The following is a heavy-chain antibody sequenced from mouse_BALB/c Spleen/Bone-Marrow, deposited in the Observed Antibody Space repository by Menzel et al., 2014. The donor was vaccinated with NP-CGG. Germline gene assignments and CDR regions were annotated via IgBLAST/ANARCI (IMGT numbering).Heavy chain of an antibody. Sequence: EVQLQQSGAELVKPGASVKLSRTASGFNIKDTYMHWVKQRPEQGLEWIGRIDPANGNTKYDPKFQGKATITADTSSNTAYLQLSSLTSEDTAVYYCAVYYYGSSSFAYWGQGTLVTVSA. CDR3: AVYYYGSSSFAY. CDR2: IDPANGNT. J-gene: IGHJ3*01. V-gene: IGHV14-3*02. CDR1: GFNIKDTY. D-gene: IGHD1-1*01.